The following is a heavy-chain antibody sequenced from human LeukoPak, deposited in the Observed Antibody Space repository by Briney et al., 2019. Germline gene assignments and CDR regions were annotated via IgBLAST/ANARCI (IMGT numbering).Heavy chain of an antibody. D-gene: IGHD6-19*01. CDR1: GGSISSYY. Sequence: SETLSLTCTVSGGSISSYYWSWIRQPPGKGLEWIGYIYYSGSTNYNPSLKSRVTISVDKSKNQFSLKLSSVTAADTAMYYCARWGFSSGSQFWGQGTLVTVSS. V-gene: IGHV4-59*12. J-gene: IGHJ4*02. CDR2: IYYSGST. CDR3: ARWGFSSGSQF.